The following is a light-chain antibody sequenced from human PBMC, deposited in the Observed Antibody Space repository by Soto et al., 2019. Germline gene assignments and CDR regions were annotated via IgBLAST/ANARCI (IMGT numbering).Light chain of an antibody. CDR1: QSIRSY. V-gene: IGKV1-39*01. CDR2: AAS. CDR3: QQSYSIPPLA. Sequence: DIPMTQSPSSLSASIGDRVTITCRASQSIRSYLNWYQQKPGQAPKHLIYAASSLQSGVPSRFRGSGSGTDFTLTINSLRPEDFATYYCQQSYSIPPLAFGGGTKVEIK. J-gene: IGKJ4*01.